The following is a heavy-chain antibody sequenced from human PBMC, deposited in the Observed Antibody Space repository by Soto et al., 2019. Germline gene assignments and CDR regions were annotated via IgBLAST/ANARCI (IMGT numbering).Heavy chain of an antibody. CDR1: GGSISSGDYY. J-gene: IGHJ5*02. CDR3: ARGRPDGSRLDP. Sequence: QVQLQESGPGLVKPSQTLSLTCTVSGGSISSGDYYWSWIRQPPGKGLEWIGYIYYSGSTYYNPSLKSPVTIPVDPSKNQFSRKLSSVTAADTAVYYCARGRPDGSRLDPWVQGTLVTVSS. V-gene: IGHV4-30-4*01. CDR2: IYYSGST. D-gene: IGHD6-13*01.